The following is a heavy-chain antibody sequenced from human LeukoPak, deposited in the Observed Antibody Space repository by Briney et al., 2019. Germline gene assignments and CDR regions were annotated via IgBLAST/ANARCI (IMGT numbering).Heavy chain of an antibody. J-gene: IGHJ4*02. V-gene: IGHV4-59*08. Sequence: PSETLSLTCTVSGVSISSYYWSWIRQPPGKGLEWIGYIYYSGSTNYNPSLKSRVTISVDTSKNQFSLKLSSVTAADTAVYYCARSSSSWSSFDYWGQGTLVTVSS. CDR2: IYYSGST. CDR3: ARSSSSWSSFDY. D-gene: IGHD6-13*01. CDR1: GVSISSYY.